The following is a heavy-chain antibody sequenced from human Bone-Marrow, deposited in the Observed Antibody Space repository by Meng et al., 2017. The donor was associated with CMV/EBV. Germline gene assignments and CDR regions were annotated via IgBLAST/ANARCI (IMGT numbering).Heavy chain of an antibody. D-gene: IGHD3-22*01. CDR2: IYWNDDK. CDR3: AHSLHTHYYDSSGYFRSRREPFDY. CDR1: GFSLSTSGVG. V-gene: IGHV2-5*01. J-gene: IGHJ4*02. Sequence: SGPTLVKPTQTLTLTCTFSGFSLSTSGVGVDWIRQPPGKALEWLALIYWNDDKRYSPSLKSRLTITKDTSKNQVVLTMTNMDPVDTATYYCAHSLHTHYYDSSGYFRSRREPFDYWGQGTLVTVSS.